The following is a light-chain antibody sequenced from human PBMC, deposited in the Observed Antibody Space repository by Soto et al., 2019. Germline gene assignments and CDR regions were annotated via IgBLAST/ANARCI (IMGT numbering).Light chain of an antibody. Sequence: DIQMTQSPSTLSASVGDRVTITCRASQSIGRWLAWYQQKPGKAPKLLIYDASSLASGVPSRFSGIGSGTQFTLTISGLQPDDFATYYCQQYKTYSGTFGQGTKVEI. J-gene: IGKJ1*01. CDR3: QQYKTYSGT. CDR2: DAS. CDR1: QSIGRW. V-gene: IGKV1-5*01.